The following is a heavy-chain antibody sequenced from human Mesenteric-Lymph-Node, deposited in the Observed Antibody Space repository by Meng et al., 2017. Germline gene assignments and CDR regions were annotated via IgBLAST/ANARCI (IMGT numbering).Heavy chain of an antibody. Sequence: GESLKISCAASGFTFSSYAMSWVRQAPGKGLEWVSGISGSGTGTHYADSVKGRFSISRDNSKNTLYLQMNSLRAEDTAVYYCAKYLRSSNWGQGTLVTVSS. V-gene: IGHV3-23*01. CDR2: ISGSGTGT. J-gene: IGHJ4*02. CDR3: AKYLRSSN. D-gene: IGHD6-13*01. CDR1: GFTFSSYA.